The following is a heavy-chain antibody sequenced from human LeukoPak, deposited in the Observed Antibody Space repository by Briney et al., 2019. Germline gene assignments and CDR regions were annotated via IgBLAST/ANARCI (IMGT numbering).Heavy chain of an antibody. J-gene: IGHJ5*02. V-gene: IGHV4-30-2*01. CDR1: GGSISSGGYS. CDR2: IYHSGST. Sequence: SETLSLTCAVSGGSISSGGYSWSWIRQPPGKGLEWIGYIYHSGSTYYNPSLKSRVTISVDRSKNQFSLKLSSVTAADTAVYYCAREYSSSCWLDPWGQGTLVTVSS. D-gene: IGHD6-13*01. CDR3: AREYSSSCWLDP.